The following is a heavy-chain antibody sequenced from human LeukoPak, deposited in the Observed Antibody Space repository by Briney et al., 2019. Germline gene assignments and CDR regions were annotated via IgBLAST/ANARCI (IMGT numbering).Heavy chain of an antibody. D-gene: IGHD3-22*01. J-gene: IGHJ4*02. CDR3: AKDGLYYDGSEHVYYFDS. V-gene: IGHV3-23*01. CDR2: IIYSGGAT. CDR1: GFTFSRSA. Sequence: GGSLRLSCAASGFTFSRSAMTWVRQGPGTGLEFVASIIYSGGATYYADSVKGWFTISRGNSKNTLYLQMNSLRAEDTALYYCAKDGLYYDGSEHVYYFDSWGQGTLVTVSS.